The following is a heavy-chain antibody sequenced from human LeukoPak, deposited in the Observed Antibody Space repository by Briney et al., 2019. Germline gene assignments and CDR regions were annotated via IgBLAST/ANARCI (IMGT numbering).Heavy chain of an antibody. CDR1: GYTFTVYY. D-gene: IGHD3-10*01. CDR2: INPNSGGT. J-gene: IGHJ5*02. Sequence: ASVKVSCKASGYTFTVYYMHWVRQAPGQGLEWMGWINPNSGGTKYAQKFQGRVTMTRDTSISTAYMELSRLRSDDTAVYYCARTRAILWFGESRGVWFDPWGQGTLVTVSS. V-gene: IGHV1-2*02. CDR3: ARTRAILWFGESRGVWFDP.